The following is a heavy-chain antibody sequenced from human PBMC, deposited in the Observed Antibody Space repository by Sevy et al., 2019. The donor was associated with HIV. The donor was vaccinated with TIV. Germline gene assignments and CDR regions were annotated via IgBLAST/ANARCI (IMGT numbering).Heavy chain of an antibody. V-gene: IGHV1-2*02. J-gene: IGHJ5*02. CDR3: ARDKRDVDTAMPNWFDP. Sequence: ASVKVSCKASGYTFTGYYMHWVRQAPGQGLEWMGWINPNSGGTNYAQKFQGRVTMTRDTSISTAYMELSRLRSDDTAVYYCARDKRDVDTAMPNWFDPWGQGTLVTVSS. CDR2: INPNSGGT. CDR1: GYTFTGYY. D-gene: IGHD5-18*01.